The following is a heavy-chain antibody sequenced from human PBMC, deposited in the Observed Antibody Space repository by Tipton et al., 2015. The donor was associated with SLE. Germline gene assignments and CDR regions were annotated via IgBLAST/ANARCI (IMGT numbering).Heavy chain of an antibody. Sequence: TLSLTCTVSGGSIRDYYWTWFRQPAGKGLEWIGRIYSNGDPHYNPPLKRRVTISIDTSKNQFSLKVTSVTAADTARYYCARDGYGDYGRFGFDYWGQGTLVTVSS. D-gene: IGHD4-17*01. CDR3: ARDGYGDYGRFGFDY. V-gene: IGHV4-4*07. CDR2: IYSNGDP. CDR1: GGSIRDYY. J-gene: IGHJ4*02.